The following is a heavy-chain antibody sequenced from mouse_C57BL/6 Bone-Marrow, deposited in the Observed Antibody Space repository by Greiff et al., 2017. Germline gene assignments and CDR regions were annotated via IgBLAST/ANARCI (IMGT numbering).Heavy chain of an antibody. CDR1: GYTFTDYY. D-gene: IGHD1-1*01. J-gene: IGHJ4*01. CDR3: AREPLYYDGSSYGYYAMDY. V-gene: IGHV1-26*01. Sequence: VQLQQSGPELVKPGASVKISCKASGYTFTDYYMNWVKQSHGKSLEWIGAINPNNGGTSYNQKFKGKATLTVDKSSSTAYMELRSLTSEDSAVYYCAREPLYYDGSSYGYYAMDYWGQGTSVTVSS. CDR2: INPNNGGT.